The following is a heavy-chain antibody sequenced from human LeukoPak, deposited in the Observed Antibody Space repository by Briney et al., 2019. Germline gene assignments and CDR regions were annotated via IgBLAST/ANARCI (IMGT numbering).Heavy chain of an antibody. Sequence: GGSLRLSCAASGFTFSSYWMSWVRQAPGKGLEWVANIKQDGSEKYYVDSVKGRFTISRDNAKNSLYLQMNSLRAEDTAVYYCARVRGYYDSSAYPYYFDYWAREPWSPSPQ. CDR2: IKQDGSEK. V-gene: IGHV3-7*01. J-gene: IGHJ4*02. D-gene: IGHD3-22*01. CDR3: ARVRGYYDSSAYPYYFDY. CDR1: GFTFSSYW.